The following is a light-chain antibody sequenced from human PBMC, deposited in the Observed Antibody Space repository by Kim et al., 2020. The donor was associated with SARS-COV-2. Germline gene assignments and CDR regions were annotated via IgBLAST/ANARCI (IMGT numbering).Light chain of an antibody. Sequence: ASVGARVTITCRASQDINTRLAWYQQRPGMVPKLLIDGASSLQSGVPSRFSGSGSGTDFTLTIWSLQPEDFATYYCQQANNFPWTFGQGTKV. CDR1: QDINTR. V-gene: IGKV1-12*01. CDR3: QQANNFPWT. CDR2: GAS. J-gene: IGKJ1*01.